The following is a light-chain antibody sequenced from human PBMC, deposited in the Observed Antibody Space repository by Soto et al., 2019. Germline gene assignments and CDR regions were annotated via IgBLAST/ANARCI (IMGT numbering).Light chain of an antibody. CDR2: EVT. CDR1: TSDVGGYDY. V-gene: IGLV2-14*01. CDR3: SSFTSSHTWV. Sequence: QSVLTQPASVSGSPGQSIAISCTGTTSDVGGYDYVSWYQQHPGKAPKVIIYEVTNRPSGVSTRFSGSKSGNTASLTISGLQPDDEADYYCSSFTSSHTWVFGGGTQLTVL. J-gene: IGLJ3*02.